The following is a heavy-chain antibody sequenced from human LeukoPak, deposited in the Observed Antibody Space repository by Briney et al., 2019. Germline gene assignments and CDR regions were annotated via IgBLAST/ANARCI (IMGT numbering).Heavy chain of an antibody. CDR3: ARGPPNWGYDY. D-gene: IGHD7-27*01. CDR1: GYIFTSYD. Sequence: ASVKVSCKASGYIFTSYDFNWVRQATGQRPEWMGWMSPNSGDTGYAQKFQDRVTMTRNASISTAYMELSSLRSDDTAVYYCARGPPNWGYDYWGPGTLVTVSS. V-gene: IGHV1-8*01. CDR2: MSPNSGDT. J-gene: IGHJ4*02.